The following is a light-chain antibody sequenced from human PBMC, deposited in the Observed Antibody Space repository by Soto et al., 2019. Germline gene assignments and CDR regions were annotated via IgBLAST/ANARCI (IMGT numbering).Light chain of an antibody. Sequence: EIVLTQSPGTLSLSPGERATLSCRASQTISSSFLAWYQQKPGQAPRLLTYRASRRAPGIPDRFSGSGSWTDFTLTISRLEPEDFAVYYCHQFGSSPLDTFGPGTKVEI. V-gene: IGKV3-20*01. CDR1: QTISSSF. CDR2: RAS. J-gene: IGKJ3*01. CDR3: HQFGSSPLDT.